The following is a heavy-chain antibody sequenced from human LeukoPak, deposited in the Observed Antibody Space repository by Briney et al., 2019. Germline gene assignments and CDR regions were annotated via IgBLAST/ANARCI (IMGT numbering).Heavy chain of an antibody. CDR1: GFTFYDYG. CDR2: INWNGGIT. J-gene: IGHJ4*02. V-gene: IGHV3-20*04. D-gene: IGHD7-27*01. Sequence: PGGSLRLSCAASGFTFYDYGMTWVRQAPVKGLEWVSGINWNGGITGYAYSVKGRFTISRDNAKNSLSLQMNSLRADDTALYYCARGINWVDYWGQGLLVPVSS. CDR3: ARGINWVDY.